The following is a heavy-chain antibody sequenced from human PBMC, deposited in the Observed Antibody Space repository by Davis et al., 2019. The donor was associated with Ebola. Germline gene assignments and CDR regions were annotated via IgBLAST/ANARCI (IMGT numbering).Heavy chain of an antibody. J-gene: IGHJ4*02. CDR3: ARDRRDGYNPFDY. CDR2: ISYSGGST. D-gene: IGHD5-24*01. Sequence: PGGSLRLSCAASGFTFTTYALSWVRQAPGQGLEWVSTISYSGGSTYYADSVKGRFTISRDNSKNSLYLQMNSLRDEDTAVYYCARDRRDGYNPFDYWGQGTLVTVSS. CDR1: GFTFTTYA. V-gene: IGHV3-23*01.